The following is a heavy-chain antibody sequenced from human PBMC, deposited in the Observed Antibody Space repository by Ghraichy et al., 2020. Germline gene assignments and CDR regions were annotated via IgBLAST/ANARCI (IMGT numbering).Heavy chain of an antibody. CDR1: GGSFSGYY. CDR2: INHSGST. J-gene: IGHJ4*02. D-gene: IGHD6-13*01. CDR3: ARVLYSSSSWYGGVFFDY. V-gene: IGHV4-34*01. Sequence: SETLSLTCAVYGGSFSGYYWSWIRQPPGKGLEWIGEINHSGSTNYNPSLKSRVTISVDTSKNQFSLKLSSVTAADTAVYYCARVLYSSSSWYGGVFFDYWGQGTLVTVSS.